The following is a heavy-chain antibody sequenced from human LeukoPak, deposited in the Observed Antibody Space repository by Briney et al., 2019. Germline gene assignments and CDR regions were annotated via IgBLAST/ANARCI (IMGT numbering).Heavy chain of an antibody. CDR3: ARDKVYHYDSSGYRLDGFDI. J-gene: IGHJ3*02. CDR1: GYSFVLYG. CDR2: ISTYNGNT. Sequence: ASVKVSCKASGYSFVLYGISWMRQAPGRGPEWMGWISTYNGNTKYAQKFQGRVTMTTDTSTTTAYLELRSLRSDDTAVYYCARDKVYHYDSSGYRLDGFDIWGQGRMVIVSS. D-gene: IGHD3-22*01. V-gene: IGHV1-18*01.